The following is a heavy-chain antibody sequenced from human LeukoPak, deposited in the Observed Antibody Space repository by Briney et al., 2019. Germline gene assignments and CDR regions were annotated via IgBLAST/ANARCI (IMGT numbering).Heavy chain of an antibody. Sequence: GGSLRLSCTASGFTFGDYAMSWVRQAPGKGLEWVSAISGSGGSTYYADSVKGRFTISRDNSNNTLYLQMSSLRAEDTALYYCAKDIYGDYGMDVWGQGTTVTVSS. CDR1: GFTFGDYA. CDR2: ISGSGGST. D-gene: IGHD4-17*01. CDR3: AKDIYGDYGMDV. V-gene: IGHV3-23*01. J-gene: IGHJ6*02.